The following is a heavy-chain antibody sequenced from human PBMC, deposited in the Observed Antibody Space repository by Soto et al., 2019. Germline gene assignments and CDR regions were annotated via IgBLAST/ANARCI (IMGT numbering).Heavy chain of an antibody. CDR2: LSGGGGNT. D-gene: IGHD6-19*01. CDR3: AKDRGAGGRFSGIAVAGIPS. Sequence: PGGSLRLSCAASGFTFSSYAMSWVRQTPGKGLEWFSGLSGGGGNTYYADSVTGRFTISRDNSRNTLYLQMNSLRAADTAIYYCAKDRGAGGRFSGIAVAGIPSWGQGTLVTVSS. V-gene: IGHV3-23*01. J-gene: IGHJ5*02. CDR1: GFTFSSYA.